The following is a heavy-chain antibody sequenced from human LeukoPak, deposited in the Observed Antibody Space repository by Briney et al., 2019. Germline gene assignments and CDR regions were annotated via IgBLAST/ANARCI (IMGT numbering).Heavy chain of an antibody. V-gene: IGHV4-39*07. J-gene: IGHJ4*02. CDR2: IYYKGNT. Sequence: PSETLSLTCTVSGGSISSRSYFWGWIRQPPGKGLEWIGSIYYKGNTYFNPSLKSRVTISEDTSKNRFSLNLTSLTAADTAIYYCTRAPYNSKYYITDWGRGTLVTVSS. CDR1: GGSISSRSYF. D-gene: IGHD4-11*01. CDR3: TRAPYNSKYYITD.